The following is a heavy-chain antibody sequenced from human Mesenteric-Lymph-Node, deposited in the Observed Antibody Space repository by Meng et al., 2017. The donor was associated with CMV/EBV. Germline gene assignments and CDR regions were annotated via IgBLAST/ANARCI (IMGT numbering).Heavy chain of an antibody. J-gene: IGHJ4*02. CDR2: INCNSGGT. D-gene: IGHD3-22*01. CDR1: GYTFNEYY. CDR3: ARDGYDSGGPTDF. Sequence: ASVKVSCKTSGYTFNEYYLHWVRQAPGQGLEWMGWINCNSGGTDYAPNFEGRVTMTRDTSTTTAYMELNILRYDDTALYYCARDGYDSGGPTDFWGQGTLVTVSS. V-gene: IGHV1-2*02.